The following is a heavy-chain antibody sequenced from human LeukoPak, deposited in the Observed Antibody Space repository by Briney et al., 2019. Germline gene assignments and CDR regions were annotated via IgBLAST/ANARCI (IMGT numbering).Heavy chain of an antibody. J-gene: IGHJ3*02. D-gene: IGHD2-15*01. CDR2: INPHSGGT. Sequence: GASVNVSCKASGYTFTGYYMHSVRQPPGQGLDWMGPINPHSGGTYYAQKLPGEATMTRDTSTSTAYMELNRLRSDDTAVYYCAREARLGCSGGSCFNDAFDIWGQGTMVTVSS. V-gene: IGHV1-2*06. CDR3: AREARLGCSGGSCFNDAFDI. CDR1: GYTFTGYY.